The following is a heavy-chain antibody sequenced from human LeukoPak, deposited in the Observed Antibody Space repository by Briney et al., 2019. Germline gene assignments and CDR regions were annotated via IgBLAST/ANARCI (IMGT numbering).Heavy chain of an antibody. CDR1: GYTFTSYG. J-gene: IGHJ3*02. D-gene: IGHD3-10*01. V-gene: IGHV1-18*01. Sequence: ASVKVSCKASGYTFTSYGISWVRQAPGQGLEWMGWISAYNGNTNYAQKLQGRVTMTTDTSTSTVYMELRSLRSDDTAVYYCARVGVITMVRGVIKNVAFDIWGQGTMVTSSS. CDR3: ARVGVITMVRGVIKNVAFDI. CDR2: ISAYNGNT.